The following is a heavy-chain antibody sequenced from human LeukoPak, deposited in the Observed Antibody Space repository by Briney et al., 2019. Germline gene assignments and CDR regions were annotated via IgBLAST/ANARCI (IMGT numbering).Heavy chain of an antibody. CDR1: GGSISSSSYY. CDR2: IYYSGST. D-gene: IGHD6-13*01. CDR3: ARAGYSSSWSPKPLQH. V-gene: IGHV4-39*01. J-gene: IGHJ1*01. Sequence: ASETLSLTCTVSGGSISSSSYYWGWIRQPPGKGLEWIGSIYYSGSTYYNPSLKSRVTISVDTSKNQFSLKLSSVPAADTAVYYCARAGYSSSWSPKPLQHWGQGTLVTVSS.